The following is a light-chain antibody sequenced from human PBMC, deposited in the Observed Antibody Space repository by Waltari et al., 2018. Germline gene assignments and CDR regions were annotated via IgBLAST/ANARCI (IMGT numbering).Light chain of an antibody. CDR3: QQYNSYRYT. CDR2: KAS. Sequence: DIQMTQCPSTLSASVGDRVTITCRASQSISSWLAWYQQKPGKAPKLLIYKASSLESGVPSRFSGSGSGTEFTLTISSLQPDDFATYYCQQYNSYRYTFGQGTKLEIK. V-gene: IGKV1-5*03. J-gene: IGKJ2*01. CDR1: QSISSW.